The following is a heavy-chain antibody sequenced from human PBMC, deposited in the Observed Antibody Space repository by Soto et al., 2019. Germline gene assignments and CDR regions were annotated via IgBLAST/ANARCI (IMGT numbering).Heavy chain of an antibody. Sequence: GGSLRLSCAASGFTFSSYGMHWVRQAPGKGLEWVAVIWYDGSNKYYADSVKGRFTISRDNSKNTLYLQMNSLRAEDTAVYYCARGGDRITMVRGVIYGMDVWGQGTTVTVSS. CDR2: IWYDGSNK. CDR1: GFTFSSYG. J-gene: IGHJ6*02. D-gene: IGHD3-10*01. V-gene: IGHV3-33*01. CDR3: ARGGDRITMVRGVIYGMDV.